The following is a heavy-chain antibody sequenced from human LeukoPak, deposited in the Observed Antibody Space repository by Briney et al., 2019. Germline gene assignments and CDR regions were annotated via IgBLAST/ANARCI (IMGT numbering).Heavy chain of an antibody. CDR3: MRGRDAYKSNTFDI. V-gene: IGHV1-69*01. Sequence: ASVKVSCKASGGTFSSYAISWVRQAPGQGLEWMGGIIPIFGTSNYAQKFQGRVTISADESTSTAYMELSSLRSEDTAVYYCMRGRDAYKSNTFDIWGQGTMVTVSS. J-gene: IGHJ3*02. CDR2: IIPIFGTS. CDR1: GGTFSSYA. D-gene: IGHD5-24*01.